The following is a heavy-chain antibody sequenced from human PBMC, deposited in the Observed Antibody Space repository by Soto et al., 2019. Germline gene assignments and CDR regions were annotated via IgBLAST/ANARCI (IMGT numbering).Heavy chain of an antibody. CDR1: GFTFSDYY. J-gene: IGHJ4*02. CDR3: ARERYYDPRPLDY. Sequence: PGGSLRLSCAASGFTFSDYYMSWIRQAPGKGLEWVSYISSSSSYTNYADSVKGRFTISRDNAKNSLYLQMNSLRAEDTAVYYCARERYYDPRPLDYWGQGTLVTVSS. D-gene: IGHD3-22*01. V-gene: IGHV3-11*06. CDR2: ISSSSSYT.